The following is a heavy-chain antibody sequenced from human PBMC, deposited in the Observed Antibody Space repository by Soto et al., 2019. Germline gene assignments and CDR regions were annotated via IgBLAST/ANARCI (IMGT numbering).Heavy chain of an antibody. J-gene: IGHJ6*02. V-gene: IGHV4-39*01. D-gene: IGHD6-13*01. CDR2: IYYSGST. Sequence: PSETLSLTCTVSGGSISSSSYYWGWIRQPPGKGLEWIGSIYYSGSTYYNPSLKSRVTISVDTSKNQFSLKLSSVTAADTAVYYCASYHSSSWHGSYYYGMDVWGQGTTVTVSS. CDR1: GGSISSSSYY. CDR3: ASYHSSSWHGSYYYGMDV.